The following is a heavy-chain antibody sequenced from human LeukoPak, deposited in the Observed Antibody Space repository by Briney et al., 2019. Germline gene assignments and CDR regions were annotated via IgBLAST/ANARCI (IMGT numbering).Heavy chain of an antibody. Sequence: PSETLSLTCAVYGVSFSGYYWSWIRQPPGKGLEWIGEINHSGSTNYNPSLKSRVTISVDTSKDQFSLKLSSVTAADTAVYYCARGRKKNSSSLYSVVRYYGMDVWGQGTTVTVPS. CDR2: INHSGST. CDR3: ARGRKKNSSSLYSVVRYYGMDV. V-gene: IGHV4-34*01. J-gene: IGHJ6*02. D-gene: IGHD6-13*01. CDR1: GVSFSGYY.